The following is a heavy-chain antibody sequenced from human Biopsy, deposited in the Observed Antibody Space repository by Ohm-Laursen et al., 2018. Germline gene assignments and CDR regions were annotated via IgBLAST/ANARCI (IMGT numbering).Heavy chain of an antibody. J-gene: IGHJ3*01. CDR1: GGSISSDY. CDR3: ARLYRLDDYWNDDPPDAFDV. Sequence: GTLSLTCTVSGGSISSDYWSWIRQSPGKGLEWIGYISNRGSTNYNPSLRGRVTISVDTSKNQFSLKLSSVTAADTAVFFCARLYRLDDYWNDDPPDAFDVWGQGTVVTVSS. D-gene: IGHD3-3*01. CDR2: ISNRGST. V-gene: IGHV4-59*01.